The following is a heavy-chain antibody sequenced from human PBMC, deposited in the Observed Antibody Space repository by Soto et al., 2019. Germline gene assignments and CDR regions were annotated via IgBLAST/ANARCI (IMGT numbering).Heavy chain of an antibody. CDR2: ISSDGSNK. CDR1: GFTFSGYT. CDR3: ARDRAGNNWFDP. Sequence: GGSLRLSCAASGFTFSGYTMHWVRQAPGKGLEWVAVISSDGSNKNYRDSVKGRFTISRDNSKSTLWLQMNSLRAEDTALYYCARDRAGNNWFDPWGQGTLVTVSS. D-gene: IGHD3-10*01. V-gene: IGHV3-30-3*01. J-gene: IGHJ5*02.